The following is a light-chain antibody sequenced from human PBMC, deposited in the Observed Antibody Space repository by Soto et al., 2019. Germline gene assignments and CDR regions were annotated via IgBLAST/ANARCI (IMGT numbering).Light chain of an antibody. CDR2: DAS. V-gene: IGKV1-9*01. J-gene: IGKJ2*01. CDR3: QQYNSFPYT. Sequence: DIQLTQSPSLLSASVGDRVTITCRASQGISSYLAWYQQKPGKAPKLLIYDASTLERGVPSRFSGSGSGTEFTLTISSLQPEDFATYYCQQYNSFPYTFGQGTKLEIK. CDR1: QGISSY.